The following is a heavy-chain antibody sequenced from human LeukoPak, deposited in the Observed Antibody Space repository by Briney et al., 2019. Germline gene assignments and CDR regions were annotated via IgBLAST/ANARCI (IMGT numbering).Heavy chain of an antibody. CDR2: IYKGGST. Sequence: GGSLRLSCAASGFTVSSNYMSWVRQPPGKGLEWVSLIYKGGSTYYADSVKGRFTISRDSSKNTLYLQMNSLRAEDTAVYYCARDNAPYVTSSSGLGLFDYWGQGTLVTVSS. CDR1: GFTVSSNY. CDR3: ARDNAPYVTSSSGLGLFDY. J-gene: IGHJ4*02. V-gene: IGHV3-53*01. D-gene: IGHD6-6*01.